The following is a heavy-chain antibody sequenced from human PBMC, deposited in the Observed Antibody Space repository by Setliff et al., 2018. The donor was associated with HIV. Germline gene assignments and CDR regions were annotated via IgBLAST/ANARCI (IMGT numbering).Heavy chain of an antibody. J-gene: IGHJ5*02. D-gene: IGHD6-6*01. CDR1: GFTLRSYA. Sequence: GGSLRLSCEASGFTLRSYAMYWVRQAPGKGLEWVAGISGAGATTYYADSVKGRFTISRDNSKDTLYLQMNSLRAEDTAVYYCAKDRSSSSVSWFDPWGQGTLVTVSS. V-gene: IGHV3-23*01. CDR3: AKDRSSSSVSWFDP. CDR2: ISGAGATT.